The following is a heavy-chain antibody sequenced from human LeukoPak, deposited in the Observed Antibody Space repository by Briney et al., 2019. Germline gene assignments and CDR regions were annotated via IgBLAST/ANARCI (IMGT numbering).Heavy chain of an antibody. J-gene: IGHJ5*02. V-gene: IGHV4-39*01. CDR1: GGSISSSSYY. CDR3: ASLSYYDSSGYLRFDP. Sequence: SETLSLTCTVSGGSISSSSYYWGWIRQPPGKGLEWIGSIYYSGSTYYNPSLKSRVTISVDTSKNQFSLKLSSVTAADTAVYYCASLSYYDSSGYLRFDPWGQGTLVTVSS. D-gene: IGHD3-22*01. CDR2: IYYSGST.